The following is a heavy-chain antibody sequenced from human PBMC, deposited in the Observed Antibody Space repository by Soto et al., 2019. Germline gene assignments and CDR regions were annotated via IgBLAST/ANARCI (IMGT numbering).Heavy chain of an antibody. CDR3: AKGPDYGDYSDEDY. CDR1: GFTFSSYA. J-gene: IGHJ4*02. Sequence: EVQLLESGGGLVQPGGSLRLSCAASGFTFSSYAMSWVRQAPGKGLEWVSAISGSGGSTYYADSVKGRFTICRDNSKNTLYLQMNSLIAEDTAVYYCAKGPDYGDYSDEDYWGQGTLVTVSS. CDR2: ISGSGGST. V-gene: IGHV3-23*01. D-gene: IGHD4-17*01.